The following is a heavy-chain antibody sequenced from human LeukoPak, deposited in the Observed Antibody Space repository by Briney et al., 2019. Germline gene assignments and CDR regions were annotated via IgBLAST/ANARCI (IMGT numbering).Heavy chain of an antibody. CDR2: IYYSGST. J-gene: IGHJ4*02. CDR1: GGSISSGGYY. V-gene: IGHV4-31*03. Sequence: PSETLSLTCTVSGGSISSGGYYWSWIRQHPGKGLEWIGYIYYSGSTYYNPSLKSRVTITVDTSKNQFSLELNSVTAADTALYFCTTLYYYDTTGYYWRGFDYWGQGALVTVSS. D-gene: IGHD3-22*01. CDR3: TTLYYYDTTGYYWRGFDY.